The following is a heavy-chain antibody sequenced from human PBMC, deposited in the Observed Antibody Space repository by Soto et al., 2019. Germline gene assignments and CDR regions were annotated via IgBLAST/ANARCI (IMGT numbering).Heavy chain of an antibody. J-gene: IGHJ3*02. CDR2: IIPIFGTA. D-gene: IGHD3-22*01. CDR1: GGTFSSYA. V-gene: IGHV1-69*01. Sequence: QVQLVQSGAEVKKPRSSVKVSCKASGGTFSSYAISWVRQAPGQGLEWMGGIIPIFGTANYAQKFQGRVTITADESTSTAYMELSSLRSEDTAVYYCARGTYYYDSSGYPGAFDIWGQGTMVTVSS. CDR3: ARGTYYYDSSGYPGAFDI.